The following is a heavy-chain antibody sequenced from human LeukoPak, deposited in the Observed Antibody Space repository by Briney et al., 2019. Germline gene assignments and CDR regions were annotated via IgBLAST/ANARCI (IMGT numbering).Heavy chain of an antibody. J-gene: IGHJ6*03. CDR3: AKGGSSWRYYMDV. V-gene: IGHV3-23*01. D-gene: IGHD6-13*01. CDR2: ISGSGGST. Sequence: GGSLRLSCAVSGFIVSHNYMSWVRQAPGKGLEWVSAISGSGGSTYYADSVKGRFTISRDNSKNTLYLQMNSLRAEDTAVYYCAKGGSSWRYYMDVWGKGTTVTVSS. CDR1: GFIVSHNY.